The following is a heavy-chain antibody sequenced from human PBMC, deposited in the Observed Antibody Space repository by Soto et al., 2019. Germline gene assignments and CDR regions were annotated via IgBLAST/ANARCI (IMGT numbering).Heavy chain of an antibody. CDR3: ARDRGAKWNDADGYFYYYYGMDV. D-gene: IGHD1-1*01. J-gene: IGHJ6*02. V-gene: IGHV3-30-3*01. Sequence: GGSLRLSCAASGFTFSTYSMHWVRQAPGKGLEWVAVISYDGSDKHYADSVKGRFTISRDNSKKTLYLQMNNLRAEDTAVYYCARDRGAKWNDADGYFYYYYGMDVWGQGATVTVSS. CDR1: GFTFSTYS. CDR2: ISYDGSDK.